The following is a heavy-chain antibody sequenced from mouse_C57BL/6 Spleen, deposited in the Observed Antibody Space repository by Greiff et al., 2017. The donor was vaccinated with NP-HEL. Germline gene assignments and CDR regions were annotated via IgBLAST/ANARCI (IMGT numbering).Heavy chain of an antibody. J-gene: IGHJ3*01. V-gene: IGHV1-74*01. Sequence: VQLQQSGAELVKPGASVKVSCKASGYTFTSYWMHWVKQRPGQGLEWIGRIHPSDSDTNYNQKFKGKATLNVDKSSSTAYMQLSSLTSEVSAVYYCGIGDWFAYWGQGTLVTVSA. CDR3: GIGDWFAY. CDR2: IHPSDSDT. CDR1: GYTFTSYW.